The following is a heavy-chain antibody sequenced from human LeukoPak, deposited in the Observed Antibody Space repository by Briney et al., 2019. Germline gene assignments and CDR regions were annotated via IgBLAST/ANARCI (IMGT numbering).Heavy chain of an antibody. J-gene: IGHJ4*02. CDR2: ISSSSSTI. Sequence: TGGSLRLSCAASGFTFSSYSMNWVRQAPGKGLEWVSYISSSSSTIYYADSVKGRFTISRDNAKNSLYLQMNSLRAEDTAVYYCARDLSRFTSVDRPYDYWGQGTLVTVSS. V-gene: IGHV3-48*01. D-gene: IGHD2/OR15-2a*01. CDR1: GFTFSSYS. CDR3: ARDLSRFTSVDRPYDY.